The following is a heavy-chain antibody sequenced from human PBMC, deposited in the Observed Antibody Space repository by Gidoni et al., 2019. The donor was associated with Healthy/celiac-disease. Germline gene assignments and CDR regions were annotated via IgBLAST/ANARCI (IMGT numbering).Heavy chain of an antibody. Sequence: QVQLQESGPGLVKPSETLSLTCTVSGGSVSSGSYYWSWIRQPPGKGLEWIGYFYYSGSTNYNPSLKSRVTISVDTSKNQFSLKLSSVTAADTAVYYCARGDIAAPVDYWGQGTLVTVSS. V-gene: IGHV4-61*01. D-gene: IGHD6-13*01. CDR2: FYYSGST. CDR3: ARGDIAAPVDY. CDR1: GGSVSSGSYY. J-gene: IGHJ4*02.